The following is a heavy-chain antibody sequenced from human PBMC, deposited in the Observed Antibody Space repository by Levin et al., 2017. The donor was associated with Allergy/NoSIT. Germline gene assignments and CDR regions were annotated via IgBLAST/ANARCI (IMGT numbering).Heavy chain of an antibody. CDR2: IYYSGNT. Sequence: SETLSLTCTVSGGSIGSRSYYWGWVRQPPGKGLEWIGSIYYSGNTYYNPSLKSRVTISEDTSRNHFSLKLTSVTAADTAVYYCARDPGTEAGAVTDYWGQGILVTVSS. J-gene: IGHJ4*02. D-gene: IGHD6-19*01. CDR3: ARDPGTEAGAVTDY. V-gene: IGHV4-39*07. CDR1: GGSIGSRSYY.